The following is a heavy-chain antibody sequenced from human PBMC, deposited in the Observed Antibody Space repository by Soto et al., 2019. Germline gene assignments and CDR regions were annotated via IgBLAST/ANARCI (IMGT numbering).Heavy chain of an antibody. Sequence: QVQLVESGGGVVQPGRSLRLSCAASGSTFSSYAMHWAGQAPGKGLGWVAVISYDGSNKYYADSVKGRFTISRDNSKNTLYLQMNSLRAEDTAVYYCARGPWQLVRRKVDYYYGMDVWGQGTTVTVSS. J-gene: IGHJ6*02. CDR2: ISYDGSNK. V-gene: IGHV3-30-3*01. CDR3: ARGPWQLVRRKVDYYYGMDV. D-gene: IGHD6-13*01. CDR1: GSTFSSYA.